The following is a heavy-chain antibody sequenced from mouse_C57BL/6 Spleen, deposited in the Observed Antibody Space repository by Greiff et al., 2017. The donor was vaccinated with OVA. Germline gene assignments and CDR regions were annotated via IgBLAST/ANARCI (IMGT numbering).Heavy chain of an antibody. J-gene: IGHJ4*01. CDR1: GYTFTSYW. CDR2: IDPSDSYT. CDR3: ARGYYGSSYDYYAMDY. V-gene: IGHV1-69*01. D-gene: IGHD1-1*01. Sequence: VQLQQPGAELVMPGASVTLSCKASGYTFTSYWMHWVKQRPGQGLEWIGEIDPSDSYTNYTQKFKGKSTLTVDKSSSTAYMQLSSLTSEDSAVYYCARGYYGSSYDYYAMDYWGQGTSVTVSS.